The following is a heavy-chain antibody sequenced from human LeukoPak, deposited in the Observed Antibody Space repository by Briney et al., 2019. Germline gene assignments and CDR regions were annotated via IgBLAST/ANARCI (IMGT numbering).Heavy chain of an antibody. CDR3: ARQYYDTLNGFYIHFDY. D-gene: IGHD3-9*01. CDR1: GYSFSNYW. V-gene: IGHV5-51*01. J-gene: IGHJ4*02. Sequence: GESLKISCKGSGYSFSNYWIGWVRQMPGKGLEWMGIIWPGDSDTRYSPSFQGQVTISVDKSISTAYLQWSSLKASDTAIYYCARQYYDTLNGFYIHFDYWGQGTLVTVSS. CDR2: IWPGDSDT.